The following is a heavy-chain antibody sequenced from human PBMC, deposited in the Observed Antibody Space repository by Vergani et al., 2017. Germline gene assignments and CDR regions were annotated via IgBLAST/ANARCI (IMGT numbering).Heavy chain of an antibody. J-gene: IGHJ4*02. Sequence: QLQLQESGPGLVKPSETLSLTCTVSGGSISSSSYYWSWIRQPPGKGLEWIGYIYYSGSTYYNPSLKSRVTISVDTSKNQFSLKLSSVTAADTAVYYCARDSSPWLRISSWGQGTLVTVSS. D-gene: IGHD5-12*01. CDR3: ARDSSPWLRISS. V-gene: IGHV4-30-4*08. CDR2: IYYSGST. CDR1: GGSISSSSYY.